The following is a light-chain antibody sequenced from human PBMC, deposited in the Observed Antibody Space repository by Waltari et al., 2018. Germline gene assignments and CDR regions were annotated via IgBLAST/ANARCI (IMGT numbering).Light chain of an antibody. CDR1: QSISYW. CDR2: KAS. J-gene: IGKJ4*01. V-gene: IGKV1-5*03. CDR3: QQFYRYPLT. Sequence: DIQMTQSPSTLSASVGDRVTITCRATQSISYWLAWYQHKPGKAPNLLSYKASNLKSGVPSRFSGSGSGTEFTLTISSLQPDDCGTYYCQQFYRYPLTFGGGTKVEI.